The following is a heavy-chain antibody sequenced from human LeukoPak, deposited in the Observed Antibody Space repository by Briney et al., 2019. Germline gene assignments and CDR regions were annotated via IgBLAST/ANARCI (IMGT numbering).Heavy chain of an antibody. Sequence: GASVKVSCKASGYTFTSYGIGWVRQAPGQGLEWMGWISAYNGNTNYAQKLQGRVAMTTDTSTSTAYMELRSLRSDDTAVYYCAREVVVRSHWFDPWGQGTLVTVSS. V-gene: IGHV1-18*01. CDR3: AREVVVRSHWFDP. CDR1: GYTFTSYG. J-gene: IGHJ5*02. CDR2: ISAYNGNT. D-gene: IGHD3-22*01.